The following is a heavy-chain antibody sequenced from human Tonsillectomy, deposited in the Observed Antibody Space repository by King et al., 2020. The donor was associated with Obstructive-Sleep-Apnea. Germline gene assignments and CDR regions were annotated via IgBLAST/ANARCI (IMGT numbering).Heavy chain of an antibody. Sequence: VQLVESGGGVGQPGGSLRLSCAASGFTLKSYVMSWVRQVPGKGLEWVSAISGRDDTTDYADSWKGRFTISRDNSKNQLILQMNSLRPEDTAIYYCATDRRWIQLWGDAFDIWGQGTMVTVSS. CDR1: GFTLKSYV. V-gene: IGHV3-23*04. CDR2: ISGRDDTT. D-gene: IGHD5-18*01. J-gene: IGHJ3*02. CDR3: ATDRRWIQLWGDAFDI.